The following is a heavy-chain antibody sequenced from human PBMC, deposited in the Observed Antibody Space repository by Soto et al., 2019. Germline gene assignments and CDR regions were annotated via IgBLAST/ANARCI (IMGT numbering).Heavy chain of an antibody. CDR3: ASCRGSSTSCYTGGMDV. V-gene: IGHV3-33*01. J-gene: IGHJ6*02. CDR2: IWYDGSNK. CDR1: GFTFSSYG. D-gene: IGHD2-2*02. Sequence: PGGSLRLSCAASGFTFSSYGMHWVRQAPGKGLEWVAVIWYDGSNKYYADSVKGRFTISGDNSKNTLYLQMNSLRAEDTAVYYCASCRGSSTSCYTGGMDVWGQGTTVTVSS.